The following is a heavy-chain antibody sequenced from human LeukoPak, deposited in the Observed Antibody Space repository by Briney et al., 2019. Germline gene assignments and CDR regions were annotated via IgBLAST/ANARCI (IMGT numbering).Heavy chain of an antibody. D-gene: IGHD1-26*01. CDR2: INYSGST. J-gene: IGHJ4*02. V-gene: IGHV4-30-4*01. CDR3: ARAERPWELLDY. Sequence: SEALSLTRTVSGGSISGTNHYWSWIRQPPGKGLKWLGYINYSGSTYYNPSLKSRLLISVDTSKRQFSVRLTSVTAADTAVYYCARAERPWELLDYWGQGALVTVSS. CDR1: GGSISGTNHY.